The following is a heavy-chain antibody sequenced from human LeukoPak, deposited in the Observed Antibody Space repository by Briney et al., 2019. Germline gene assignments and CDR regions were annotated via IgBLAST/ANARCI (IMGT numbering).Heavy chain of an antibody. D-gene: IGHD2-2*03. CDR1: GFIFSDYD. V-gene: IGHV3-48*03. Sequence: PGGSLRLSCAASGFIFSDYDMNWVRQAPGKGLEWVSYISSSGSTIYYADSVKGRFTISRDNAKNSLYLQMNSLRAEDTAVYYCARDLDIVVVPAAKDYYGMDVWGQGTTVTVSS. J-gene: IGHJ6*02. CDR3: ARDLDIVVVPAAKDYYGMDV. CDR2: ISSSGSTI.